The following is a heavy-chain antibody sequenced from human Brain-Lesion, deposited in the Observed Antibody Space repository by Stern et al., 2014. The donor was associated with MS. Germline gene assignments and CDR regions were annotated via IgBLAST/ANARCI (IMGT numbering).Heavy chain of an antibody. D-gene: IGHD3-10*01. V-gene: IGHV2-70*04. CDR3: ARQRIYYYGSGPEGVLDV. CDR1: GLSLSSTGVR. Sequence: QVTLRESGPALVKPPQTLTLTCTLSGLSLSSTGVRVSWIRQPPGKALEWLARIDWDDDRFYSTSLKPRLPISKDPSKNQVVLTMTNMDPADTATYYCARQRIYYYGSGPEGVLDVWGQGTTVTVSS. J-gene: IGHJ6*02. CDR2: IDWDDDR.